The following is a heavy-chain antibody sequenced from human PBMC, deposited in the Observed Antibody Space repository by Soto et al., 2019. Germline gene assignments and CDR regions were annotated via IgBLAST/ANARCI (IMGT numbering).Heavy chain of an antibody. D-gene: IGHD2-2*01. CDR3: ATERSIVVPAASPMDV. CDR1: GGTFSSYT. V-gene: IGHV1-69*04. Sequence: SVKVSCKASGGTFSSYTISWVRQAPGQGLEWMGRIIPILGIANYAQKFQGRVTITADKSTSTAYMELSSLRSEDTAVYYCATERSIVVPAASPMDVWGKGTTVTVSS. CDR2: IIPILGIA. J-gene: IGHJ6*03.